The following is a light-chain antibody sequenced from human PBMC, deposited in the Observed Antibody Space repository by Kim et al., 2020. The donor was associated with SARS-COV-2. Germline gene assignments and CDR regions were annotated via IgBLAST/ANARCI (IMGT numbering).Light chain of an antibody. Sequence: ASGGDRVNITCRASQSISSWLAWYQQKRGKAPKLLIYKASSLDSGVPSRFSGSGCGTEFTLTISSLQPDDFATYYCQQYNSYPRKFGQGTKVDIK. CDR3: QQYNSYPRK. CDR2: KAS. J-gene: IGKJ1*01. CDR1: QSISSW. V-gene: IGKV1-5*03.